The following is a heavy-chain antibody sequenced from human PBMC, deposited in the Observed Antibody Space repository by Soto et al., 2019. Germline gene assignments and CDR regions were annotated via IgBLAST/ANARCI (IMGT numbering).Heavy chain of an antibody. CDR3: VRGDWERRSFDD. D-gene: IGHD1-1*01. Sequence: QVQLRESGPGLVTPSETLSVTCTVSGDSISGHYWSWIRQPPGKGLEWIVYIHSAGTTNYNASLKSRVTLSLDTSKNVFSMRLTSVTAADTAVYYCVRGDWERRSFDDWGQGTLVTVSS. CDR1: GDSISGHY. V-gene: IGHV4-59*08. CDR2: IHSAGTT. J-gene: IGHJ4*02.